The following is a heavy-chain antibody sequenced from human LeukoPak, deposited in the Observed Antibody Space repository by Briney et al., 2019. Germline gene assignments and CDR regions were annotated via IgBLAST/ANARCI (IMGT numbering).Heavy chain of an antibody. CDR3: ARGGFSSSWYLEVPAPDFDY. Sequence: GASVKVSCKASGYTFTSYDINWVRQATGQGLEWMGWMNPNSGNTGYAQKFQGRVTMTRNTSISTAYMELSSLRSEDTAVYYRARGGFSSSWYLEVPAPDFDYWGQGTLVTVSP. CDR2: MNPNSGNT. D-gene: IGHD6-13*01. CDR1: GYTFTSYD. J-gene: IGHJ4*02. V-gene: IGHV1-8*01.